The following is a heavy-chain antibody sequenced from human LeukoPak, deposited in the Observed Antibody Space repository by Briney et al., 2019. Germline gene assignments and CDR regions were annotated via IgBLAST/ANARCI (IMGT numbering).Heavy chain of an antibody. D-gene: IGHD3-22*01. CDR2: IIPIFGIA. CDR3: ARSPTDSSGYPNPLCDI. V-gene: IGHV1-69*04. CDR1: GGTFSSYA. Sequence: SVKVSCKASGGTFSSYAISWVRQAPGQGLEWMGRIIPIFGIANYAQKFQGRVTITADKSTSTAYMELSSLRSEDTAVYYCARSPTDSSGYPNPLCDIWGQGTMDTVSS. J-gene: IGHJ3*02.